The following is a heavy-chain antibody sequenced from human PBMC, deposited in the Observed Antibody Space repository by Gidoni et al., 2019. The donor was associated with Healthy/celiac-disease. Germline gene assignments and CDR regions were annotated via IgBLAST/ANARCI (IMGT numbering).Heavy chain of an antibody. CDR3: ARDSRSMVRGGLRFDP. J-gene: IGHJ5*02. V-gene: IGHV3-66*01. CDR2: IYSGGSK. CDR1: GFTVISNY. D-gene: IGHD3-10*01. Sequence: EVQLVESGGGLVQPGGSLRLSCAASGFTVISNYMSWVRQAPGKGLEWVSVIYSGGSKYYADSVKGRFTISRDNSKNTLYLQMNSLRAEDTAVYYCARDSRSMVRGGLRFDPWGQGTLVTVSS.